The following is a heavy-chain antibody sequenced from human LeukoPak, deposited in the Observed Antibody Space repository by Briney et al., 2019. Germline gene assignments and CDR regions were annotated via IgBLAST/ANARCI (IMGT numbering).Heavy chain of an antibody. CDR3: ARGMGGGSCYSRACGAMDV. CDR2: INHSGST. J-gene: IGHJ6*04. V-gene: IGHV4-34*01. D-gene: IGHD2-15*01. Sequence: SETLSLTCAVYGGSFRGYYWIWIRQPPGKGLEWIGEINHSGSTNYNPSLKSRVTISVDTSKNHFSLKLSSVTAADTAVYYCARGMGGGSCYSRACGAMDVWGKGTTVTVSS. CDR1: GGSFRGYY.